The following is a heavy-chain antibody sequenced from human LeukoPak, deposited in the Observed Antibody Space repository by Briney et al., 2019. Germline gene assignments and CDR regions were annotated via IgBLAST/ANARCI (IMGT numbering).Heavy chain of an antibody. J-gene: IGHJ4*02. CDR3: TTGRYFDWIDY. CDR2: TKSKTDGGTT. V-gene: IGHV3-15*01. CDR1: GFTFSNAW. Sequence: GGSLRLSCAASGFTFSNAWMSWVRQAPGKGLEWVGRTKSKTDGGTTDYAAPVKVIFTISRDDSKNTLYLQMNSLKTEDTAVYYCTTGRYFDWIDYWGQGTLVTVSS. D-gene: IGHD3-9*01.